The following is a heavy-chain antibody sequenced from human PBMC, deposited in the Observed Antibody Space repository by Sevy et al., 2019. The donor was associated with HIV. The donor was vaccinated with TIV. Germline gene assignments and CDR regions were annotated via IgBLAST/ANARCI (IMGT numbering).Heavy chain of an antibody. D-gene: IGHD3-22*01. Sequence: GGSLRLSCAASGFTFSSYAMSWVRQAPGKGLEWVSAISGSGGSTYYADSVKGRFTISRDHSKNTLYLQMNSLRAEDTAVYYCATLGSDYYYYFDYWGQGTLVTVSS. J-gene: IGHJ4*02. CDR1: GFTFSSYA. CDR2: ISGSGGST. CDR3: ATLGSDYYYYFDY. V-gene: IGHV3-23*01.